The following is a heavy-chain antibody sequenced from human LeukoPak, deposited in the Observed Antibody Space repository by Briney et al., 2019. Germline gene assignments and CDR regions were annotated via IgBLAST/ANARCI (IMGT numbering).Heavy chain of an antibody. D-gene: IGHD3-22*01. Sequence: GRSLRLSGAASGFTFDDYAMHWVRQAPGKGLEWVSGISWNSGSIGYADSVKGRFTISRDNAKNSLYLQMNSLRAEDTALYYCAKEGGDVVVKYYFDYWGQGTLVTVSS. CDR1: GFTFDDYA. V-gene: IGHV3-9*01. J-gene: IGHJ4*02. CDR3: AKEGGDVVVKYYFDY. CDR2: ISWNSGSI.